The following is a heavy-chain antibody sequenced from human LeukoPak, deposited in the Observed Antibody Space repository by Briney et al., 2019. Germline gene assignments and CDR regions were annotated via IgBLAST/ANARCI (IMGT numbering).Heavy chain of an antibody. CDR1: GGTFSSYA. J-gene: IGHJ4*02. CDR3: ARDRGHAYDSSGYFDY. CDR2: IIPIFGIA. Sequence: SVKVSCKASGGTFSSYAISWVRQAPGQGLEWMGRIIPIFGIANYAQKFQGRVTITADKSTSTPYMELSSLRSEDTAVYYCARDRGHAYDSSGYFDYWGQGTLVTVSS. D-gene: IGHD3-22*01. V-gene: IGHV1-69*04.